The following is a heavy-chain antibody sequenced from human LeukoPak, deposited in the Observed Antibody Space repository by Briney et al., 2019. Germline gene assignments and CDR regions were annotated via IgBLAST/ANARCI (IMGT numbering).Heavy chain of an antibody. CDR3: AREVTTPLYYYYYYGMDV. J-gene: IGHJ6*02. Sequence: GASVTVSCKASGYTFTGYYMHWVRQAPGQGLEWMGWINPNSGGTNYAQKFQGRVTMTRDTSISTAYMELSRLRSDDTAVYYCAREVTTPLYYYYYYGMDVWGQGTTVTVSS. CDR1: GYTFTGYY. CDR2: INPNSGGT. V-gene: IGHV1-2*02. D-gene: IGHD2-15*01.